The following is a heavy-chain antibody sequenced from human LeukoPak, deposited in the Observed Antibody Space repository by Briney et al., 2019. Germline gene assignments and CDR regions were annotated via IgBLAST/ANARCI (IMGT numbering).Heavy chain of an antibody. CDR3: ARQVDSSGYSPLYYFDY. Sequence: GESLEISCKGSGYSFTSFWIGWVRQIPGKGLGWRGIIYPGDSDTRYSTSFQGQVTISADKSISTAYLQWSSLKASDTAMYYCARQVDSSGYSPLYYFDYWGQGTLVTVSS. D-gene: IGHD3-22*01. CDR1: GYSFTSFW. CDR2: IYPGDSDT. J-gene: IGHJ4*02. V-gene: IGHV5-51*01.